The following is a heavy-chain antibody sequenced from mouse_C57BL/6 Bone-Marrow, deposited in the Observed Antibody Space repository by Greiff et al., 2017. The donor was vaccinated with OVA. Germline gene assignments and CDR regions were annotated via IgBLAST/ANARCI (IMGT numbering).Heavy chain of an antibody. CDR3: ARRIYDGYYVGYFDV. Sequence: QVQLQQSGAELVKPGASVKLSCKASGYTFTSYWMHWVKQRPGRGLEWIGRIDPNSGGTKYNEKFKSKATLTVDKPSSTAYMQLSSLTSEDSAVYYCARRIYDGYYVGYFDVWGTGTTVTVSS. CDR1: GYTFTSYW. J-gene: IGHJ1*03. CDR2: IDPNSGGT. V-gene: IGHV1-72*01. D-gene: IGHD2-3*01.